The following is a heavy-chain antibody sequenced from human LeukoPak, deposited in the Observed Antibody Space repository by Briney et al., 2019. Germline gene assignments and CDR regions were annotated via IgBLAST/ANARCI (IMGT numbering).Heavy chain of an antibody. CDR3: ARDRGSVTTYYGMDV. CDR2: ISAYNGNT. V-gene: IGHV1-18*01. CDR1: GYTFTSYG. J-gene: IGHJ6*02. D-gene: IGHD4-17*01. Sequence: ASVKVSCKASGYTFTSYGISWVRQAPGQGLEWMGWISAYNGNTNYAQKLQGRVTMTTDTSTSTAYMGLRSLRSDDTAVYYCARDRGSVTTYYGMDVWGQGTTVTVSS.